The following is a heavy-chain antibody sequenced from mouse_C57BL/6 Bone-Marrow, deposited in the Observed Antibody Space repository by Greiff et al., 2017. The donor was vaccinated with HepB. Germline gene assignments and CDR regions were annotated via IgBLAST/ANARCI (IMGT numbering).Heavy chain of an antibody. Sequence: VQLKQSGAELARPGASVKLSCKASGYTFTSYGIRWVKQRTGQGLEWIGEIYPRSGNTYYNEKFKGKATLTADKSSSTAYMELRSLTSVDSAVYVCARGIYEGGYYAMDYWGQGTSVTVSS. D-gene: IGHD2-12*01. V-gene: IGHV1-81*01. CDR1: GYTFTSYG. CDR3: ARGIYEGGYYAMDY. J-gene: IGHJ4*01. CDR2: IYPRSGNT.